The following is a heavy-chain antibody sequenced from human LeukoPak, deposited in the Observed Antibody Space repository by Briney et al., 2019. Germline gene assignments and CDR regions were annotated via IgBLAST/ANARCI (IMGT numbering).Heavy chain of an antibody. D-gene: IGHD2-21*02. CDR1: GGSISNYY. J-gene: IGHJ4*02. CDR2: TYTSGST. Sequence: WETLSLTCTVSGGSISNYYWSWIRQPPGKGLEWIGYTYTSGSTNYNPSLESRVTISVDTSKNHFSLKLSSVTAADTAVYYWARTVVVTAIHYFDYWGQGTLVTVSS. CDR3: ARTVVVTAIHYFDY. V-gene: IGHV4-4*09.